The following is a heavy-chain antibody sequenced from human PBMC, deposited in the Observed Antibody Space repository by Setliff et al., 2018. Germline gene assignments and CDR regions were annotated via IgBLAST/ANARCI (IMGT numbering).Heavy chain of an antibody. D-gene: IGHD2-15*01. CDR3: ARRRCSGGSCYSLNYFDY. V-gene: IGHV4-38-2*01. Sequence: SETLSLTCAFSGYFISSGYYWGWIRQPPGKGLEWIGSIYHSGSTYYNPSLKSRVTISVDTSKKQFSLKLSSVTAADTAVYYCARRRCSGGSCYSLNYFDYWGQGTLVTVSS. CDR2: IYHSGST. J-gene: IGHJ4*02. CDR1: GYFISSGYY.